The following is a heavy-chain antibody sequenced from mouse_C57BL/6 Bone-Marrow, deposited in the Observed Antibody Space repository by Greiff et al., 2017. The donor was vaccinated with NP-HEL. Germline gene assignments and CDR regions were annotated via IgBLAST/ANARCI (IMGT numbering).Heavy chain of an antibody. V-gene: IGHV1-5*01. Sequence: VHVKQSGTVLARPGASVKMSCKTSGYTFTSYWMHWVTQRPGKGLEWIGAIYPGNSDTSYNQKFKGKAKLTAVTSASTAYMELSSLTNEESAVDYCTYGNDYDAMDYWGQGTSVTVSS. J-gene: IGHJ4*01. CDR3: TYGNDYDAMDY. CDR1: GYTFTSYW. D-gene: IGHD2-1*01. CDR2: IYPGNSDT.